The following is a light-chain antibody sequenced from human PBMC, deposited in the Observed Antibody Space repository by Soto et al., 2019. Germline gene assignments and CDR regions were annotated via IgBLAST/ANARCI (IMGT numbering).Light chain of an antibody. Sequence: IHIPHAASTLSASLLYRVTITCLSSQAISKYLGVYQQKPGKVPKLLIYAASTLQAGVPSRFSGSGSGTDFTLPISSLQPADVAADYCQKYNSALWTFGQGTKVDIK. J-gene: IGKJ1*01. CDR2: AAS. CDR1: QAISKY. V-gene: IGKV1-27*01. CDR3: QKYNSALWT.